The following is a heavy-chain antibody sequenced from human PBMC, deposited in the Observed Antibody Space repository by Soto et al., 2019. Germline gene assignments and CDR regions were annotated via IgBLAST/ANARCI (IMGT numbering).Heavy chain of an antibody. CDR1: GFTFSSYE. CDR3: ARGAGYGDLFDY. CDR2: ISSSGSTI. Sequence: PGGSLRLSCAASGFTFSSYEMNWVRQAPGKGLEWVSYISSSGSTIYYADSVKGRFTISRDNAKNSLYLQMNSLRAEDTAVYYCARGAGYGDLFDYWGQGTLVTVSS. D-gene: IGHD4-17*01. V-gene: IGHV3-48*03. J-gene: IGHJ4*02.